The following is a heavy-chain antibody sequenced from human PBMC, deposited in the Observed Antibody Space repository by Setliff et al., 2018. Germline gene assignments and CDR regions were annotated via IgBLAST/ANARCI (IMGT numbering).Heavy chain of an antibody. J-gene: IGHJ4*01. CDR1: GGSISGGGYY. D-gene: IGHD3-22*01. CDR3: ARDDYDSGGYYKNDY. Sequence: PSETLSLTCSVSGGSISGGGYYWNWIRQPAGKGLEWIGRIFSGGSTTHYNPSLKSRLSMSIDTSKSQFSLRLSSVTAADTAVYYCARDDYDSGGYYKNDYWGQGTLVTVSS. CDR2: IFSGGST. V-gene: IGHV4-61*02.